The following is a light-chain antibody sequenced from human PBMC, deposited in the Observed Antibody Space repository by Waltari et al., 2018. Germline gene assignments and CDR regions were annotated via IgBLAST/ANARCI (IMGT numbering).Light chain of an antibody. CDR3: QQYATSPRT. CDR1: QSVASSY. J-gene: IGKJ1*01. V-gene: IGKV3-20*01. Sequence: EIVLTQSPGTVSLSPGEGATLSCRASQSVASSYVAWYQQKPGQAPRLLIYGGSGRATGSPDRFSCSWSETDFSLTISRVRPEDSAVYYCQQYATSPRTFGQGTKVEIK. CDR2: GGS.